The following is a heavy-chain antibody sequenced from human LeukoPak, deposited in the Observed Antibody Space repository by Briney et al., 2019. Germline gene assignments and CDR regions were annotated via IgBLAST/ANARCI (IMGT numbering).Heavy chain of an antibody. V-gene: IGHV3-48*03. J-gene: IGHJ4*02. CDR3: VRDNLENQWLERSY. CDR2: ISASETSI. D-gene: IGHD6-19*01. CDR1: GFTFSLYN. Sequence: GGSLRLSCAASGFTFSLYNMNWVRQAPGKGLEWVSQISASETSIKYADSVKGRFTISRDNVKNSVYLQMNSLRAEDTAIYYCVRDNLENQWLERSYWGQGTLVTVSS.